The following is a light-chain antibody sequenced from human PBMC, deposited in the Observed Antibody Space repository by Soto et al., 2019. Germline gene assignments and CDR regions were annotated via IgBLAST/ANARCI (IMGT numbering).Light chain of an antibody. J-gene: IGLJ1*01. CDR2: DVS. CDR1: SSDVGGYNY. CDR3: SSYTSSSTGV. V-gene: IGLV2-14*01. Sequence: QPATKSASPAHTITNSCAGTSSDVGGYNYVSWYQQHPGKAPKLMIYDVSNRPSGVSNRFSGSKSGNTASLTISGLQAEDEADDYCSSYTSSSTGVFGTGTKVTGL.